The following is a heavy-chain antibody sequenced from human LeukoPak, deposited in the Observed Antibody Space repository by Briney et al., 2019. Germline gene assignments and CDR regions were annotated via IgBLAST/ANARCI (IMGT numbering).Heavy chain of an antibody. V-gene: IGHV3-23*01. CDR2: ISGSGGYT. CDR3: AEGGLQYDRFDY. Sequence: QSGGSLRLSCAASGFTFNTHVMSWVRQGPGKGLEWVTGISGSGGYTDYVDSVKGRFTISRDNSKNTLYLQMTSLKDEDTAVYYCAEGGLQYDRFDYWGQGTLVTVSS. J-gene: IGHJ4*02. CDR1: GFTFNTHV. D-gene: IGHD1-1*01.